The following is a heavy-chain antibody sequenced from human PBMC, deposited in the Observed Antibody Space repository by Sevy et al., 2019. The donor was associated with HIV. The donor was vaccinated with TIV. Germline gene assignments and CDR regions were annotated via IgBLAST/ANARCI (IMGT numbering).Heavy chain of an antibody. D-gene: IGHD2-21*01. CDR1: GFTFSNYG. Sequence: GGSLRLSCAASGFTFSNYGMHWVRQAPGKGLEWVAVVSYDGTKKNYVDSVKGRFTISRDNSKNTLHLQMNSLRAEDTAVYYCAKDVLRGGGDFQHWGQGTLVTVSS. V-gene: IGHV3-30*18. J-gene: IGHJ1*01. CDR2: VSYDGTKK. CDR3: AKDVLRGGGDFQH.